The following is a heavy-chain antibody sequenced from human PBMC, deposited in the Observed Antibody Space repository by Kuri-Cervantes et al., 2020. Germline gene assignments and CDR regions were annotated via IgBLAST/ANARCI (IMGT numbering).Heavy chain of an antibody. D-gene: IGHD6-19*01. V-gene: IGHV4-39*07. Sequence: SETLSLTCTVSGGSISSSSYYWGWIRQPPGKGLEWIGRIYISGSTNSNPSLKSRVTMSVDTSKNQFSLKLSSVTAADTAVYYCAREGYSSGWYRETIDYWGQGTLVTVSS. CDR2: IYISGST. J-gene: IGHJ4*02. CDR1: GGSISSSSYY. CDR3: AREGYSSGWYRETIDY.